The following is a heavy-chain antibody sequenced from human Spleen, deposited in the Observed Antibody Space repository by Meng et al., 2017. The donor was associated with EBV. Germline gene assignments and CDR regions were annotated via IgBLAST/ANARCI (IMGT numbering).Heavy chain of an antibody. J-gene: IGHJ4*02. CDR1: GYTFSNYD. CDR2: MNPNSGDT. V-gene: IGHV1-8*02. Sequence: QWQLVRSGAEVRKPGASVKVSCKASGYTFSNYDISWVRHATGQGLEWMGWMNPNSGDTGFAQKFQGRVTMTRDTSISTAYMELSSLRSEDTAVYYCARGFSSGWSLDWGQGTLVTVSS. D-gene: IGHD6-19*01. CDR3: ARGFSSGWSLD.